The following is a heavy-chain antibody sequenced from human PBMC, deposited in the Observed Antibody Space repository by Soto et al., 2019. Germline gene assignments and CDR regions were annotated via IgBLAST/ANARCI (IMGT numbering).Heavy chain of an antibody. CDR2: IFYSGST. J-gene: IGHJ3*02. V-gene: IGHV4-39*07. CDR3: ARLASPTVVVTYHVFDI. Sequence: SETLSLTCTVSGGSISSSSYYWGWIRQPPGKGLEWIGSIFYSGSTYYNPSLKSRVTISLDTSKSQFSLRLTSVTAADTAVYYCARLASPTVVVTYHVFDIWGQGTMVTVSS. D-gene: IGHD2-21*02. CDR1: GGSISSSSYY.